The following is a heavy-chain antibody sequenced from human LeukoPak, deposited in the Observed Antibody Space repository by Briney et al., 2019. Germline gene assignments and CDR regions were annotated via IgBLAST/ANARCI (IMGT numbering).Heavy chain of an antibody. D-gene: IGHD2-15*01. CDR1: GGSISSSNW. CDR2: IYHSGST. CDR3: ATGSSLYYYYMDV. J-gene: IGHJ6*03. Sequence: SETLSLTCAVSGGSISSSNWWSWVRQPPGKGLEWIGEIYHSGSTNYNPSLKSRVTISVDKSKNLFSLKLSSVTAADTAVYYCATGSSLYYYYMDVWGKGTTVTISS. V-gene: IGHV4-4*02.